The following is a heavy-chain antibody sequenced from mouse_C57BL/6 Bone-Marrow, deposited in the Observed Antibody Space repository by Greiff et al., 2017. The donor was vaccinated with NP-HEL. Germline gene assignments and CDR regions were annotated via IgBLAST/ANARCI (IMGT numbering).Heavy chain of an antibody. V-gene: IGHV5-15*01. Sequence: EVKLMESGGGLVQPGGSLKLSCAASGFTFSDYGMAWVRQAPRKGLEWVAFISNLAYSIYYADTVTGRFTIARDNAKNTLYLEMSSLRSEDTAMYYCARRDSPYAVDYWGQGTSVTVSS. CDR1: GFTFSDYG. J-gene: IGHJ4*01. CDR3: ARRDSPYAVDY. CDR2: ISNLAYSI.